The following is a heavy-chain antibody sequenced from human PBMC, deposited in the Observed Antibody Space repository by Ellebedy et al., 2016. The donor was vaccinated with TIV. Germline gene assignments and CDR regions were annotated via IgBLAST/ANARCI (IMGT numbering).Heavy chain of an antibody. J-gene: IGHJ4*02. CDR3: ARDQAEMATICDY. Sequence: GESLKISCAASGFTFSSYGMHWVRQAPGKGLEWVAVIWYDGSNKYYADSVKGRFTISRDNSKNTLYLQMNSLRAEDTAVYYCARDQAEMATICDYWGQGTLVTVSS. D-gene: IGHD5-24*01. CDR1: GFTFSSYG. CDR2: IWYDGSNK. V-gene: IGHV3-33*08.